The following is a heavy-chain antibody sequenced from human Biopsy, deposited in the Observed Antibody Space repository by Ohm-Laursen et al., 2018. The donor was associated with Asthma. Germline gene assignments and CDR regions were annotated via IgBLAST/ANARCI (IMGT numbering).Heavy chain of an antibody. D-gene: IGHD5-12*01. V-gene: IGHV1-69*01. J-gene: IGHJ6*01. CDR3: ARGYSGSDRIVYYYSGLEV. CDR2: LIPVLGTP. CDR1: GDSFSNYA. Sequence: SSVNVSCKASGDSFSNYAISWVRQAPGQGLEWMGGLIPVLGTPGHAQMFEGRVTITADESTSTAYMELSSLSSEDTAVYYCARGYSGSDRIVYYYSGLEVWGQGTTVTVSS.